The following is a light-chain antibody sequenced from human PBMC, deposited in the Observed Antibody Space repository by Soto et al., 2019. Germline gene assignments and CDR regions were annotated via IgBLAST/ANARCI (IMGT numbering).Light chain of an antibody. J-gene: IGKJ1*01. CDR3: QQRGDWPRT. V-gene: IGKV3-11*01. Sequence: EIVLTQSPATLSLSPGERATLSCRASQTFSNNLAWYQQKPGQAPRLLIYEASTRATGIPPRFSGSGSGTDFTLTISSLEPADFAVYYCQQRGDWPRTFGQGTKVEIK. CDR2: EAS. CDR1: QTFSNN.